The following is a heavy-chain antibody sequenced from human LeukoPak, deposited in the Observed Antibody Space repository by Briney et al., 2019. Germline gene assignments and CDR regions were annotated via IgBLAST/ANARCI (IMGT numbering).Heavy chain of an antibody. J-gene: IGHJ3*01. CDR2: IYYSGTT. D-gene: IGHD3-3*01. V-gene: IGHV4-39*01. CDR1: GDSISSWKYY. Sequence: SETLSLTCSVSGDSISSWKYYWGWIRQPPGKGLEWIGNIYYSGTTYYNPSLESRVTISVDTSKNHFSLNLNSVTAADTAVYYCARFRGEGPPRFLESVGFDFWGKGKKVTVFS. CDR3: ARFRGEGPPRFLESVGFDF.